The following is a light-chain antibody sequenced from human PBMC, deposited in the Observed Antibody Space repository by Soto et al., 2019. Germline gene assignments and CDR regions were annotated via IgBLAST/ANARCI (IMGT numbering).Light chain of an antibody. CDR3: QQSYSTPS. CDR2: AAS. CDR1: QSISNS. J-gene: IGKJ4*01. V-gene: IGKV1-39*01. Sequence: DIPMTQSPSSLSASVGDRVTLTCRTSQSISNSLNWYQQKPGKAPNLLIYAASTLQSGVPSRFSGSGSGTDFTLTISSLQPEDFATYYCQQSYSTPSFGGGTKVEIK.